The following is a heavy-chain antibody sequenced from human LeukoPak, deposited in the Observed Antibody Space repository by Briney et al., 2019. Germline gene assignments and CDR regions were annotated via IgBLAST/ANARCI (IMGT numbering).Heavy chain of an antibody. CDR2: ISDSDGST. Sequence: PGGSLRLSCAASGFTFSSYAMSWVRQAPGQGLEWVSAISDSDGSTNYADSVKGRFAISRDNSKNTLYLQMNSLRAEDTAVYYCAKEVIGSRFDFWGQGTLVTVSS. CDR3: AKEVIGSRFDF. V-gene: IGHV3-23*01. CDR1: GFTFSSYA. J-gene: IGHJ4*02. D-gene: IGHD1-26*01.